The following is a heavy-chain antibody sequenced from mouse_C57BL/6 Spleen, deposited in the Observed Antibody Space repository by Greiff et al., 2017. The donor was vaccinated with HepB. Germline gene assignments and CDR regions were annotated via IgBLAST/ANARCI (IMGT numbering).Heavy chain of an antibody. J-gene: IGHJ2*01. CDR2: IYPSDSET. D-gene: IGHD1-1*01. Sequence: VQLQQPGAELVRPGSSVKLSCKASGYTFTSYWIDWVKQRPGQGLEWIGNIYPSDSETHYNQKFKDKATLTVDKSSSTAYMQLSSLTSEDSAVYYCARVYGYYFDYWGQGTTLTVSS. CDR1: GYTFTSYW. V-gene: IGHV1-61*01. CDR3: ARVYGYYFDY.